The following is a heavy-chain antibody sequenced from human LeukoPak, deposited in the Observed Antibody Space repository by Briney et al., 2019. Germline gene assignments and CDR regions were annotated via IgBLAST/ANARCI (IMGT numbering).Heavy chain of an antibody. V-gene: IGHV5-51*01. CDR2: IYPGDSDT. Sequence: GESLKISRKGSGYSFTSYWIGWVRQMPGKGLEWMGIIYPGDSDTRYSPSFQGQVTISADKSISTAYLQWSSLKASDTAMYYCASIAAAVNDAFDIWGQGTMVTVSS. D-gene: IGHD6-13*01. J-gene: IGHJ3*02. CDR1: GYSFTSYW. CDR3: ASIAAAVNDAFDI.